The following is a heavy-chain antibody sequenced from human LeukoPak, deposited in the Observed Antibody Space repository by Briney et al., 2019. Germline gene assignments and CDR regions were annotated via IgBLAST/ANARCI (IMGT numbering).Heavy chain of an antibody. J-gene: IGHJ3*02. CDR1: GSSISSSSYY. CDR2: IYYSGST. V-gene: IGHV4-39*01. D-gene: IGHD3-22*01. CDR3: ARRYYDSSGFDAFDI. Sequence: SETLSLTCTVSGSSISSSSYYWGWIRQPPGKGLEWIGSIYYSGSTYYNPSLKSRVTLSVDTSKNQFSLKLSSVTAADTAVYYCARRYYDSSGFDAFDIWGQGTMVTVSS.